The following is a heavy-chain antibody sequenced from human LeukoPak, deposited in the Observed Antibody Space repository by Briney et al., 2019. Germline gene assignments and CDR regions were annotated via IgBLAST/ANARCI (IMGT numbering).Heavy chain of an antibody. D-gene: IGHD2-2*01. V-gene: IGHV3-21*01. CDR3: ARLEGYCSSTSCYGAFDI. J-gene: IGHJ3*02. CDR1: GFIFSSYS. CDR2: ISSGSSYI. Sequence: GGSLRLSCAASGFIFSSYSMNWVRQAPGKGLEWVSSISSGSSYIYYADSVKGRFTISRDNAKNSLDLQMNSLRAEDTAVYYCARLEGYCSSTSCYGAFDIWGQGTMVTVSS.